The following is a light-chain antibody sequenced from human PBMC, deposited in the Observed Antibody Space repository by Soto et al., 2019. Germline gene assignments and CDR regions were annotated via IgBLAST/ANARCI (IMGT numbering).Light chain of an antibody. CDR2: DVS. V-gene: IGLV2-14*01. CDR1: SSDVGAYNY. CDR3: KSFTTSDIYV. J-gene: IGLJ1*01. Sequence: QSALTQPASVSGSPGQSIAISCTGTSSDVGAYNYVSWYLQYPGKAPKLVIFDVSFRPSGVSNRFSGSKSGNTASLTISGLQAEDEADYYCKSFTTSDIYVFGTGTKV.